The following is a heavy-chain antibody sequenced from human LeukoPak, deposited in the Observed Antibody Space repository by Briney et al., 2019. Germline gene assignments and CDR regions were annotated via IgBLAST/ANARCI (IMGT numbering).Heavy chain of an antibody. CDR3: ARCATGRTFGSLREIKRSREIDY. V-gene: IGHV3-23*01. D-gene: IGHD1-1*01. J-gene: IGHJ4*02. CDR1: GFTFSSYG. CDR2: ISGSGGST. Sequence: GGSLRLSCAASGFTFSSYGMSWVRQAPGKGLEWVSAISGSGGSTYYADSVKGRFTISRDNSKNTLYLQMNSLRVEDTAVYYCARCATGRTFGSLREIKRSREIDYWGQGTLVTVSS.